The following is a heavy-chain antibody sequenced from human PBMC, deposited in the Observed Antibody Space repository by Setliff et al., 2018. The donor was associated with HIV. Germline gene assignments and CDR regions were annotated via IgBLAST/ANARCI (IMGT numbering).Heavy chain of an antibody. J-gene: IGHJ4*02. CDR3: TRGVHDFWSGFPLSC. D-gene: IGHD3-3*01. Sequence: GGSLRLSCAASGFTVSGSYMSWVRQAPGKGLEWVSTIYRDGSTYHADSVKGRFTLSRDNSKNTLYLQMNSLTPEDTAVYYCTRGVHDFWSGFPLSCWGQGTLVTVSS. V-gene: IGHV3-66*02. CDR2: IYRDGST. CDR1: GFTVSGSY.